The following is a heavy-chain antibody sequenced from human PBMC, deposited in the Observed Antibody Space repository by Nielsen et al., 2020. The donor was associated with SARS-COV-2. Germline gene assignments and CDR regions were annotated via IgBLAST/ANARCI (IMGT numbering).Heavy chain of an antibody. J-gene: IGHJ4*02. V-gene: IGHV3-30*02. CDR1: GFSFNDYG. CDR2: IWHDGSKR. Sequence: GGSLRLSCAASGFSFNDYGMHWVRQAPGKGLEWVAVIWHDGSKRNYASSVEGRFTISRDNSKNTLALQLDSLRSEDTALYYCAKDQGSVAGTWNAFDYWGQGTPVTVSS. D-gene: IGHD6-19*01. CDR3: AKDQGSVAGTWNAFDY.